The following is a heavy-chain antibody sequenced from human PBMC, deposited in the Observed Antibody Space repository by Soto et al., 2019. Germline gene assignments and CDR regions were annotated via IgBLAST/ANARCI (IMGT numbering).Heavy chain of an antibody. D-gene: IGHD3-16*01. CDR3: AREGGPYWFDP. J-gene: IGHJ5*02. CDR1: GGSFSGNY. Sequence: SETLSLTCAVYGGSFSGNYWSWIRQPPGKGLEWIGEINRSGSTNYNPSLKSRVTISVDTSKNQFSLKLSSVTAADTAVYYCAREGGPYWFDPWGQGTLVTVSS. V-gene: IGHV4-34*01. CDR2: INRSGST.